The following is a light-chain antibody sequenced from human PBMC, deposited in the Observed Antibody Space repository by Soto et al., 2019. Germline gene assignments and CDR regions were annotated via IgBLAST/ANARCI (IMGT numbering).Light chain of an antibody. J-gene: IGKJ5*01. CDR3: QQYKNWPPIT. CDR2: GAS. CDR1: HSVSSSY. Sequence: EIVLTQSPGTLSLSPGERATLSCRASHSVSSSYLAWYQQKPGQAPRLLIYGASSRATGIPDRFSGSGSGTDFTLTISRLEPEDFAVYYCQQYKNWPPITFGQGTRLEIK. V-gene: IGKV3-20*01.